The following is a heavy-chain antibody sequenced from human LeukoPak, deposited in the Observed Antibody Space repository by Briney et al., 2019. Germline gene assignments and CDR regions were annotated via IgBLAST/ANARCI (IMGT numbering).Heavy chain of an antibody. CDR1: GFTFDDYA. Sequence: GGSLRLSCAASGFTFDDYAMHWVRQAPGKGLEWVSGISWNSGSIGYADSVKGRFTISRDNAKNSLCLQMNSLRAEDTALYYCAKVHSSGHAFDIWGQGTMVTVSS. V-gene: IGHV3-9*01. CDR2: ISWNSGSI. D-gene: IGHD6-19*01. CDR3: AKVHSSGHAFDI. J-gene: IGHJ3*02.